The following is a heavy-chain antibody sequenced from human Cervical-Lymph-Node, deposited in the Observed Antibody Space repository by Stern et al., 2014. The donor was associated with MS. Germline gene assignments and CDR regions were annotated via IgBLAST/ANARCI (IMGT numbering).Heavy chain of an antibody. CDR2: INPNSDDP. D-gene: IGHD2/OR15-2a*01. V-gene: IGHV1-2*06. J-gene: IGHJ4*02. Sequence: VQLVESGAKLKKPGASVKVSCKASGYAFTGFFIHWVRQVPGQGLEWMGRINPNSDDPNYAPDFQDRVTLTRDPSIRTVIIELSRLTSADAAVYYWTRESTRIIVGIDYWGQGTQVTVSS. CDR1: GYAFTGFF. CDR3: TRESTRIIVGIDY.